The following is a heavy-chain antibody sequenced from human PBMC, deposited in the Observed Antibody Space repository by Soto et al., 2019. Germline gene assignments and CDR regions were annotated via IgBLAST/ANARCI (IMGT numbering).Heavy chain of an antibody. D-gene: IGHD6-13*01. CDR1: GYTFTSYD. V-gene: IGHV1-8*01. J-gene: IGHJ6*04. Sequence: ASVKVSCKASGYTFTSYDINWVRQATEQGLEGMGWMNPNSGNTGYAQKFQGRVTMTRNTSRSTAYMELSSLRSEDTAVYYCARGGRYSRPLYYYYGMDVWGKGTTVTVSS. CDR2: MNPNSGNT. CDR3: ARGGRYSRPLYYYYGMDV.